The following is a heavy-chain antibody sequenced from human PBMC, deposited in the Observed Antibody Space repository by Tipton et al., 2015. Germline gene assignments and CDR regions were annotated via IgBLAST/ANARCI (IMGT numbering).Heavy chain of an antibody. CDR3: ARGDSSGPDY. D-gene: IGHD6-19*01. CDR1: GYTFDTYY. CDR2: ISAFSGNT. J-gene: IGHJ4*02. Sequence: QSGPEVKKPGASVKVSCKASGYTFDTYYINWVRQAPGQGLEWMGWISAFSGNTNYAQKFQGRVTMTTDTSTTTAYMELRSLRFDDTAVYCCARGDSSGPDYWGQGTLVTVSS. V-gene: IGHV1-18*01.